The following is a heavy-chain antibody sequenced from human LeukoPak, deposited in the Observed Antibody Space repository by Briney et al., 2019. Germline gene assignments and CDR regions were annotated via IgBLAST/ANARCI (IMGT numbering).Heavy chain of an antibody. J-gene: IGHJ4*02. CDR1: GGSISSSSFY. CDR3: ARHEYDFWSAFDY. D-gene: IGHD3-3*01. V-gene: IGHV4-39*01. Sequence: SETLSLTCTVSGGSISSSSFYWGWVRQPPGKGLEWIGSIYYSGNTYYNSSLKSRVTISVVTSKNQLSLRLSSVTAADTAVYYCARHEYDFWSAFDYWGQGTLVTVSS. CDR2: IYYSGNT.